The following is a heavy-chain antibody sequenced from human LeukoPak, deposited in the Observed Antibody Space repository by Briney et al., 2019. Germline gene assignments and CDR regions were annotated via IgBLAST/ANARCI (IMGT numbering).Heavy chain of an antibody. CDR3: ARVAAGENFDY. CDR2: INWNGGST. D-gene: IGHD6-25*01. Sequence: GGSLRLSCAASGFTFDDYGMSWVRQAPGKGLEWDSGINWNGGSTGYADSVKGRFTISRDNAKNSLYLQMNSLRAEDTALYHCARVAAGENFDYWGQGTLVTVSS. V-gene: IGHV3-20*01. J-gene: IGHJ4*02. CDR1: GFTFDDYG.